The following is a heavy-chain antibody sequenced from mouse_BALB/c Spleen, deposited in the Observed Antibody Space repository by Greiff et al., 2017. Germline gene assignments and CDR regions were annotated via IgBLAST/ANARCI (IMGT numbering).Heavy chain of an antibody. CDR3: ARGYYYGSTDFDY. D-gene: IGHD1-1*01. CDR2: IRNKANGYTT. V-gene: IGHV7-3*02. J-gene: IGHJ2*01. Sequence: DVKLVESGGGLVQPGGSLRLSCATSGFTFTDYYMSWVRQPPGKALEWLGFIRNKANGYTTEYSASVKGRFTISRDNSQSILYLQMNTLRAEDSATYYCARGYYYGSTDFDYWGQGTTLTVSS. CDR1: GFTFTDYY.